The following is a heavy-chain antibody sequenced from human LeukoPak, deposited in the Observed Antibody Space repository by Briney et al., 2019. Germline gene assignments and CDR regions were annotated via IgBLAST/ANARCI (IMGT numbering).Heavy chain of an antibody. D-gene: IGHD2-15*01. CDR2: ISTSSSYI. J-gene: IGHJ4*02. CDR3: AREEGGPGFDY. CDR1: GFTFSNYP. Sequence: GGSLRPSCAASGFTFSNYPIHWVRQAPGKGLEWVSSISTSSSYIYYADSVKGRFTISRDNAKNSLYLQMNSLRAEDTAVYYCAREEGGPGFDYWGQGTLVSVSS. V-gene: IGHV3-21*01.